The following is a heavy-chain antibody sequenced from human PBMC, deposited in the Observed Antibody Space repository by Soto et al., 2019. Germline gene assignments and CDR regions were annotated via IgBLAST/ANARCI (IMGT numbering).Heavy chain of an antibody. V-gene: IGHV4-39*01. CDR1: GGSIISVGYF. CDR2: IYYSGTT. J-gene: IGHJ4*02. CDR3: ARHFSVDYFDY. Sequence: SETLSVTCTVSGGSIISVGYFWSWNRQPPGKGLEWIGSIYYSGTTYYNPSLKSRVTISVDRSKNQFSLKLSSVTAADTVVYYCARHFSVDYFDYWGQGALVTVSS.